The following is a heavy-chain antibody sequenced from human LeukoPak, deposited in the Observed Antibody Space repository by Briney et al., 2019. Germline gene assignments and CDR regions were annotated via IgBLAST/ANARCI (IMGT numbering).Heavy chain of an antibody. D-gene: IGHD6-13*01. V-gene: IGHV3-11*01. CDR1: GFTFSDYY. Sequence: AGGSLRLSCAASGFTFSDYYMSWIRQAQGKGLEWVSYISSSGSTIYYADSVKGRLIISRDNAKNSMYLQMNSLRVEDTAVYYCAREDSSSSSDYWGQGTLVTVSS. CDR2: ISSSGSTI. CDR3: AREDSSSSSDY. J-gene: IGHJ4*02.